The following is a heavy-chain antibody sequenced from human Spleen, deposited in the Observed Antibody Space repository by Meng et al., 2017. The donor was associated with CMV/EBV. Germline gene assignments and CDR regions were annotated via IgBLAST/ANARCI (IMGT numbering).Heavy chain of an antibody. CDR1: GGSISSGGYY. D-gene: IGHD2-2*01. CDR2: IYYSGST. Sequence: SETLSLTCTVSGGSISSGGYYWSWIRQPPGKGLEWIGYIYYSGSTNYNPSLKSRVTISLDTSENQFSLKLSSVTAADTAVYYCAREGCSSTSCPMGYFDYWGQGTLVTVSS. J-gene: IGHJ4*02. V-gene: IGHV4-61*08. CDR3: AREGCSSTSCPMGYFDY.